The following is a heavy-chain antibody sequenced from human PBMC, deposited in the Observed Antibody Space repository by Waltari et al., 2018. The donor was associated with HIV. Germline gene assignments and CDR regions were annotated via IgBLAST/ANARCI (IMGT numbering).Heavy chain of an antibody. CDR2: IIPIFGTA. V-gene: IGHV1-69*01. D-gene: IGHD6-13*01. CDR1: GGTFSSYA. CDR3: ARFTRESGIAADNVGAFDI. J-gene: IGHJ3*02. Sequence: QVQLVQSGAEVKKPGSSVKVSCKASGGTFSSYAISWVRQAPGQGLEWMGGIIPIFGTANYAQKFQGRVTITADESTSTAYMELSSLRSEDTAVYYCARFTRESGIAADNVGAFDIWGQGTMVTVSS.